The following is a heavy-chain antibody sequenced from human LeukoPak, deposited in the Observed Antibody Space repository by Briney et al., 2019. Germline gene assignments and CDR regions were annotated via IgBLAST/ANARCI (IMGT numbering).Heavy chain of an antibody. CDR3: ARDLRRFAAYYFDY. D-gene: IGHD5/OR15-5a*01. J-gene: IGHJ4*02. V-gene: IGHV3-30*03. CDR1: GFTFSGYA. Sequence: GGSLRLSCAASGFTFSGYAIHWVRQAPGKGLEWVAVISPDGRDKHHADSVKGRFTISRDNSKNTLYLQTNSLRAEGTAVYYCARDLRRFAAYYFDYWGQGTLVTVPT. CDR2: ISPDGRDK.